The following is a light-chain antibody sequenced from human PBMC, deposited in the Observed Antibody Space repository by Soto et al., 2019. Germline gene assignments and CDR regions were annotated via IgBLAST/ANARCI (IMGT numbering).Light chain of an antibody. CDR1: SSDVGGYNY. Sequence: QSVLTQPASVSGSPGQSITISCTGTSSDVGGYNYVSWYQQHPGKAPKLMIYDVSNRPSGVSNRFSGSKSGNTASLTISGLQDEDEADYYCSSYTSSSTYWVFGGGTKVTVL. CDR2: DVS. CDR3: SSYTSSSTYWV. V-gene: IGLV2-14*01. J-gene: IGLJ3*02.